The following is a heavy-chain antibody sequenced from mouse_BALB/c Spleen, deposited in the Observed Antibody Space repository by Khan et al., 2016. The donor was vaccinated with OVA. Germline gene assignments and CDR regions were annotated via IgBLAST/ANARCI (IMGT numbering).Heavy chain of an antibody. Sequence: EVQLVETGPGLVKPSQSLSLTCTVTGYSITSDYAWNWIRQFPGNKLEWMGYISYSGSTSYNPSLKSRISITRDTSKNQFFLQLNSVTTEDTATYYCARRGDGYYGAMDYWGKGTSVTGSS. CDR3: ARRGDGYYGAMDY. D-gene: IGHD2-3*01. V-gene: IGHV3-2*02. J-gene: IGHJ4*01. CDR2: ISYSGST. CDR1: GYSITSDYA.